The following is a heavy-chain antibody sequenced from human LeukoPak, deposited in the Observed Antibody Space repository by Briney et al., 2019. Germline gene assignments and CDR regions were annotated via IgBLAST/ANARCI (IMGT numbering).Heavy chain of an antibody. CDR3: ARVTDIVGYQFDY. Sequence: SETLSLTCTVSGYSISSGYYWGWIRQPPGKGLEWIGSIYHSGSTYYNPSLKSRVTISVDTSKNQFSLKLSSVTAADTAVYYCARVTDIVGYQFDYWGQGTLVTVSS. J-gene: IGHJ4*02. V-gene: IGHV4-38-2*02. CDR2: IYHSGST. D-gene: IGHD3-16*02. CDR1: GYSISSGYY.